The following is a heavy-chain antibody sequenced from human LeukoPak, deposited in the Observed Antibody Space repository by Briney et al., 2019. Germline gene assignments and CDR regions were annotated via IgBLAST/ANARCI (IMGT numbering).Heavy chain of an antibody. D-gene: IGHD6-13*01. Sequence: SETLSLTCAVYGGSFSGYYWSWIRQPPGKGLEWIGEINHSGSTNYNPSLKSRVTISVDTSKNQFSLKLSSVTAADTAVYYCARADSSSWYEDYYYYYMDVWGKGTTVTVSS. J-gene: IGHJ6*03. V-gene: IGHV4-34*01. CDR2: INHSGST. CDR3: ARADSSSWYEDYYYYYMDV. CDR1: GGSFSGYY.